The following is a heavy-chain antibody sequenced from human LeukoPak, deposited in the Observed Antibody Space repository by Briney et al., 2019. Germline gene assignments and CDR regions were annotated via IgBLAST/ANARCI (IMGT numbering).Heavy chain of an antibody. Sequence: GGSLRLSCAASGSTFSSYAMSWVRQAPGKGLEWVSAISGSGGSTYHADSVKGRFTISRDNSKNTLYLQMNSLRAEDTAVYYCAKYDIVVVPAAMVDYWGQGTLVTVSS. CDR2: ISGSGGST. CDR1: GSTFSSYA. V-gene: IGHV3-23*01. J-gene: IGHJ4*02. D-gene: IGHD2-2*01. CDR3: AKYDIVVVPAAMVDY.